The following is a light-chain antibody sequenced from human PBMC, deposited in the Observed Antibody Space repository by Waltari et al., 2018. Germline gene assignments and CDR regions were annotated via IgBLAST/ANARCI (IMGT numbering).Light chain of an antibody. Sequence: TCPATRDITTSLSWFQQRPGKAPQVLIYDASTLQPGVPSRFSGSGSGTTFSFTITSLQPDDSATYYCQHDHKLPYTFGRGTKLQIK. CDR1: RDITTS. CDR3: QHDHKLPYT. J-gene: IGKJ2*01. V-gene: IGKV1-33*01. CDR2: DAS.